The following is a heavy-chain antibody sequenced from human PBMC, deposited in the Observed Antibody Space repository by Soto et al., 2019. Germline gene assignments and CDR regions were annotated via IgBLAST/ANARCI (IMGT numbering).Heavy chain of an antibody. CDR2: ISYDGSNK. CDR1: GFTFSSYA. J-gene: IGHJ6*02. Sequence: GSLRLSCAASGFTFSSYAMHWVRQAPGKGLEWVAVISYDGSNKYYADSVKGRFTISRDNSKNTLYLQMNSLRAEDTAVYYCARDVSYYYGSGSYYYYYGMDVWGQGTTVTVSS. V-gene: IGHV3-30-3*01. CDR3: ARDVSYYYGSGSYYYYYGMDV. D-gene: IGHD3-10*01.